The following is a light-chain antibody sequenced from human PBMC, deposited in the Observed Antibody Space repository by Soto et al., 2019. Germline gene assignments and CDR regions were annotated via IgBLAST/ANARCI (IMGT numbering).Light chain of an antibody. CDR1: QGIRSD. CDR2: GAS. V-gene: IGKV1-6*01. J-gene: IGKJ1*01. Sequence: IQMTQSPPSLSASVGDRVTITCRASQGIRSDLDWYQQKPGKAPKLLIYGASNLQSGVPSRFSGSGSGAVFTLTISSLQPEDFATYYCLQDFNYPWSFGQGTKVEIK. CDR3: LQDFNYPWS.